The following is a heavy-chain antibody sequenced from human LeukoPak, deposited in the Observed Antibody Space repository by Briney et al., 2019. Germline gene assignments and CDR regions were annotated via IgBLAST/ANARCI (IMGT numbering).Heavy chain of an antibody. D-gene: IGHD5-24*01. Sequence: GGSPRLSCAASGFTFSSYDMHWVRQATGKGLEWVSAIGTAGDTYYPGSVKGRFTISRENAKNSLYLQMNSLRAGDTAVYYCARMGYYYYMDVWGKGTTVTVSS. CDR3: ARMGYYYYMDV. CDR2: IGTAGDT. J-gene: IGHJ6*03. CDR1: GFTFSSYD. V-gene: IGHV3-13*01.